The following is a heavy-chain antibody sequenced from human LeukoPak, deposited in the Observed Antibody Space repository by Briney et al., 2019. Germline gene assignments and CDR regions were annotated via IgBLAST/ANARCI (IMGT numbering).Heavy chain of an antibody. CDR2: ISSSSSYI. Sequence: GGSLRLSCAASGFTFSSYSMNWVRQAPGKGLAWVSSISSSSSYIYYADSVKGRFTISRDNAKTSLYLQMNSLRAEDTAVYYCARAGRRAMVPEYWGQGTLVTVSS. CDR1: GFTFSSYS. D-gene: IGHD5-18*01. J-gene: IGHJ4*02. V-gene: IGHV3-21*01. CDR3: ARAGRRAMVPEY.